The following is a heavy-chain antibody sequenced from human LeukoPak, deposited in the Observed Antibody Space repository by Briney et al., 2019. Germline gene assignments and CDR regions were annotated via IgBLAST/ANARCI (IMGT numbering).Heavy chain of an antibody. V-gene: IGHV1-46*01. CDR2: INPSGGST. CDR1: GYTFTGYY. J-gene: IGHJ4*02. D-gene: IGHD2-21*02. Sequence: GASVKVSCKASGYTFTGYYMHWVRQAPGQGLEWMGIINPSGGSTSYAQKFQGRVTMTRDTSTSTVYMELGSLRSEDTAVYYCARAYCGGDCYPRGLLGPYYFDYWGQGTLVTVSS. CDR3: ARAYCGGDCYPRGLLGPYYFDY.